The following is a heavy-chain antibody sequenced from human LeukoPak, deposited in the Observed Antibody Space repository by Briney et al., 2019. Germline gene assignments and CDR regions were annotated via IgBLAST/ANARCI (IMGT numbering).Heavy chain of an antibody. CDR2: INPNSGGT. CDR3: ARDGRTYGSGSYPDY. Sequence: GESLKISCKASGYTFTAYRIHWVRQAPGQGLEWMGWINPNSGGTNYAQKFQGRVTMTRDTSISTVYMELRRLRSDDTAVYYCARDGRTYGSGSYPDYWGRGTLATVSS. D-gene: IGHD3-10*01. CDR1: GYTFTAYR. J-gene: IGHJ4*02. V-gene: IGHV1-2*02.